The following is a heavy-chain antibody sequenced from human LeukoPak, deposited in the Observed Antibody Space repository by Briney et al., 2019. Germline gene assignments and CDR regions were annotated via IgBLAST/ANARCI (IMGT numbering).Heavy chain of an antibody. D-gene: IGHD2-21*02. CDR1: GFMFSSYG. CDR3: ARDQVTAIEYFQH. CDR2: IWYDGSII. Sequence: PGGSLRLSCAASGFMFSSYGMHWVRQAPGKGLEWVSFIWYDGSIIHYADSVKGRFTISRDNSKNMLLLQMNSLGVEDTAVYYCARDQVTAIEYFQHWGQGTLVTVSS. J-gene: IGHJ1*01. V-gene: IGHV3-33*01.